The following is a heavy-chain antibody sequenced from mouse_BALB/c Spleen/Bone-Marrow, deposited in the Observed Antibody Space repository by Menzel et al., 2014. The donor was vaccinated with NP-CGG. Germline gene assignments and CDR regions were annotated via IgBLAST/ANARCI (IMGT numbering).Heavy chain of an antibody. CDR2: ILPGSDST. CDR1: GYTFSNLW. V-gene: IGHV1-9*01. Sequence: VQGVESGAELMKPGASVKISCKATGYTFSNLWIEWMKQRPGHGLEWIGEILPGSDSTKYHEKFKGKATFTADPSTKTVYMQLSSLTSEDSAVYYCARFRSYTMDFWGQGTSVTVSS. J-gene: IGHJ4*01. CDR3: ARFRSYTMDF.